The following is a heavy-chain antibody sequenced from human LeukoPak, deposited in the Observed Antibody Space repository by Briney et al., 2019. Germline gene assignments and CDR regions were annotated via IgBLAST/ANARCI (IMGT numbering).Heavy chain of an antibody. J-gene: IGHJ6*02. CDR2: ISSSSSYI. CDR3: AKDGGGSLEWLPPMDV. V-gene: IGHV3-21*04. D-gene: IGHD3-3*01. CDR1: GFTFSSYR. Sequence: GGSLRLSCAASGFTFSSYRMTWVRQAPGKGLEWVSSISSSSSYIYYADSVKGRFTISRDNSKNTLYLQMNSLRAEDTAVYYCAKDGGGSLEWLPPMDVWGQGTTVTVSS.